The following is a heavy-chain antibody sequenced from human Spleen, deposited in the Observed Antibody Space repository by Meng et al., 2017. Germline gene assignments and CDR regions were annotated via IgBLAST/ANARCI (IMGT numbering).Heavy chain of an antibody. D-gene: IGHD6-19*01. CDR3: AREIAVAGTYYYYYYGMDV. CDR2: ISSSGSTI. J-gene: IGHJ6*02. V-gene: IGHV3-11*04. Sequence: GESLKISCAASGFTFSDYYMSWIRQAPGKGLEWVSYISSSGSTIYYAGSVKGRFTISRDNVKNSLYLQMNSLRAEDTAVYYCAREIAVAGTYYYYYYGMDVWGQGTTVTVSS. CDR1: GFTFSDYY.